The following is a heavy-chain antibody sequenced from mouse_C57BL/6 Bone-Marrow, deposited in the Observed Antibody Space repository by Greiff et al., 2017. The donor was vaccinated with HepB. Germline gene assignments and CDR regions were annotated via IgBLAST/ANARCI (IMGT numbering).Heavy chain of an antibody. V-gene: IGHV1-81*01. J-gene: IGHJ2*01. CDR1: GYTFTSYG. D-gene: IGHD2-4*01. CDR3: ARVDPYDYDVY. Sequence: QVQLKQSGAELARPGASVKLSCKASGYTFTSYGISWVKQRTGQGLEWIGEIYPRSGNTYYNEKFKGKATLTADKSSSTAYMELRSLTSEDSAVYFCARVDPYDYDVYWGQGTTLTVSS. CDR2: IYPRSGNT.